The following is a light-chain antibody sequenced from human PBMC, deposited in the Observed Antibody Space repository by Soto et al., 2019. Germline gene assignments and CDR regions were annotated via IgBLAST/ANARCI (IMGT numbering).Light chain of an antibody. V-gene: IGLV2-11*01. CDR2: DVS. CDR1: SRDVGTYDF. Sequence: QSALTQPRSVSGSPGQSVTISCTGTSRDVGTYDFVSWYQQHPGKAPRLMIFDVSERPSGVPDRFSGSKSGNTASLTISGLQAEDEADYYCCLYAVTFYVCGTGTKVTVL. J-gene: IGLJ1*01. CDR3: CLYAVTFYV.